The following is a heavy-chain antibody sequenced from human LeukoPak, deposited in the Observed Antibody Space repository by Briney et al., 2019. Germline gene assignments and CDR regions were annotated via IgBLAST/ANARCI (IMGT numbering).Heavy chain of an antibody. Sequence: SETLSLTCTVSGGSISSGSYYWSWIRQPAGKGLEWIGRIYPSGSTNYNPSLKSRVTISVDTSKNQFSLKLSSVTAADTAVYYCARAGGYCSSTSCYEDYWGQGTLVTVSS. CDR2: IYPSGST. CDR3: ARAGGYCSSTSCYEDY. J-gene: IGHJ4*02. D-gene: IGHD2-2*01. CDR1: GGSISSGSYY. V-gene: IGHV4-61*02.